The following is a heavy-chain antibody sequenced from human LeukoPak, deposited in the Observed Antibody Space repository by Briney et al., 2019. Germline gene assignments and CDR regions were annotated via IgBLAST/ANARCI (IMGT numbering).Heavy chain of an antibody. J-gene: IGHJ4*02. CDR2: ISYDGSNK. CDR3: ARDLDRYNWNAELDY. D-gene: IGHD1-1*01. V-gene: IGHV3-30*04. Sequence: GGSLRLSCAASGFTFSSYAMHWVRQAPGKGLEWVAVISYDGSNKYYADSVKGRFTISRDNSKNTLYLQMNSLRAEDTAVYYCARDLDRYNWNAELDYWGQGTLVTVSS. CDR1: GFTFSSYA.